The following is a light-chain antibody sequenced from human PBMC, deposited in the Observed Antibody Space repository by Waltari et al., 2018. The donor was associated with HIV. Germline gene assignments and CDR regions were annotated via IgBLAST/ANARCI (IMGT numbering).Light chain of an antibody. CDR3: QQYHTYPHT. V-gene: IGKV1-8*01. CDR2: DAT. CDR1: QNIGNS. Sequence: AIRMTQSPSPISASTGARAPISCRASQNIGNSLAWYQQKPGSAPELLIYDATSVQSGVPSRFSGSGSGTEFTLTISCLQSEDLTTYFCQQYHTYPHTFGQGTTVELK. J-gene: IGKJ1*01.